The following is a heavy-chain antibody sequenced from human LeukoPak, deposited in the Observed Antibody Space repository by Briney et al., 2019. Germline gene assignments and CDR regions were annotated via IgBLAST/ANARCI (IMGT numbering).Heavy chain of an antibody. D-gene: IGHD2-2*01. V-gene: IGHV3-30-3*01. Sequence: GGSLRLSCAASGFTFSSYAMHWVRQAPGKGLEWVAVISYDGSNKYYADSVKGRFTISRDNSKNTLYLQMNSLRAEDTAVYYCARDLALGYCSSTSCSAALDYWGQGTLVTVSS. CDR2: ISYDGSNK. J-gene: IGHJ4*02. CDR3: ARDLALGYCSSTSCSAALDY. CDR1: GFTFSSYA.